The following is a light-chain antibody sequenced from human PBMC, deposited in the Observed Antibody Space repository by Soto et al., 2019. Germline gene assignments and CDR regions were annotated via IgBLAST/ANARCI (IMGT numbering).Light chain of an antibody. Sequence: EIVMTQSPATLSVSPGEGATLSCRASQSVSSNLAWYQQKPGQAPRLLISGASARVTGIPARFSGSGSGTDFTLTVSSLQSEDFAIYYCQQYHNWPITCGGGTTVEIK. CDR1: QSVSSN. CDR3: QQYHNWPIT. J-gene: IGKJ4*01. CDR2: GAS. V-gene: IGKV3-15*01.